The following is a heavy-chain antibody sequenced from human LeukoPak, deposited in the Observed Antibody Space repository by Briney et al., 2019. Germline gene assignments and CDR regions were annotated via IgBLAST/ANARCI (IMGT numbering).Heavy chain of an antibody. CDR1: GFTFSSYA. D-gene: IGHD5-24*01. J-gene: IGHJ3*02. CDR3: ARDLREMATIIPGAFDI. Sequence: PGGSLRLSCAASGFTFSSYAMHWVRQAPGKGLEWVAVISYDGSNKYYAVSVKGRFTISRDNSKNTLYLQMNSLRAEDTAVYYCARDLREMATIIPGAFDIWGQGTMVTVSS. V-gene: IGHV3-30-3*01. CDR2: ISYDGSNK.